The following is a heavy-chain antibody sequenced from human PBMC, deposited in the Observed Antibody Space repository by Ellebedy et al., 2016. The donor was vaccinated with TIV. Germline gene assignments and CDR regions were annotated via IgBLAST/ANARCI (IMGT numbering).Heavy chain of an antibody. J-gene: IGHJ3*02. D-gene: IGHD1-14*01. V-gene: IGHV1-2*02. CDR3: ARGYPSDAFDI. Sequence: AASVKVSCKASGYTFTGYFIHWVRQAPGQGLEWMGWVSPDSGETRYQRKFQGRVTMTSDTSITTAYMEMTRLRSDDTAVYYCARGYPSDAFDIWGQGTMVTVSS. CDR1: GYTFTGYF. CDR2: VSPDSGET.